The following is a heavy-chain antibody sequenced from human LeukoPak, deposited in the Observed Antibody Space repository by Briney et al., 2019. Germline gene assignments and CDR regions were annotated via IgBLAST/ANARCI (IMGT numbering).Heavy chain of an antibody. Sequence: GGSLRLSCAASGFTFSSYAMHWVRQAPGKGLEWVAVISYDGSNKYYADSVRGRFTISRDNSKNTLYLQMNSLRAEDTAVYYCARGEYQLYMDVWGKGTTVTVSS. V-gene: IGHV3-30-3*01. D-gene: IGHD2-2*01. CDR3: ARGEYQLYMDV. J-gene: IGHJ6*03. CDR1: GFTFSSYA. CDR2: ISYDGSNK.